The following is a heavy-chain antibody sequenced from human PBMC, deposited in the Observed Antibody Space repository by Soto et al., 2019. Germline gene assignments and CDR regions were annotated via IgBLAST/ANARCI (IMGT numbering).Heavy chain of an antibody. J-gene: IGHJ4*02. CDR3: AKVKEGATDY. V-gene: IGHV3-23*01. CDR2: ISGSGERT. CDR1: GFTFSSYA. Sequence: GGSLRLSCAASGFTFSSYAMSWVRQAPGKGLEWVSIISGSGERTYYADSVKGRFTISRDNSKNTLYLQMNSLRAEDTAVYYCAKVKEGATDYWGQGTLVTVSS. D-gene: IGHD1-26*01.